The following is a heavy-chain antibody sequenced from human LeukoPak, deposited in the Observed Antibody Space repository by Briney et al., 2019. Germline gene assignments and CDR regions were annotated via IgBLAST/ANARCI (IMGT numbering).Heavy chain of an antibody. CDR1: GFTFSSYG. V-gene: IGHV3-30*02. CDR2: IRYDGSNK. Sequence: PGGSLRLSCAASGFTFSSYGMHWVRQAPGKGLEWVAFIRYDGSNKYYADSVKGRFTISRDNSKNTLYLQMNGLRAEDTAVYYCAKVRVYSSSWYYFDYWGQGTLVTVSS. D-gene: IGHD6-13*01. J-gene: IGHJ4*02. CDR3: AKVRVYSSSWYYFDY.